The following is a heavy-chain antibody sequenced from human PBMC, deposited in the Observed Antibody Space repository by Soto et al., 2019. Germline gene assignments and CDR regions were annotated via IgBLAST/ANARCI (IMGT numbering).Heavy chain of an antibody. J-gene: IGHJ4*02. CDR1: GFTFTDYS. CDR3: ASCYGDYEFPCEY. V-gene: IGHV3-48*02. Sequence: LSCAGSGFTFTDYSMIWVLQAPGKGLEWISYMSSTSNIAYYVDSVNGRFTTSRDNDKNSLYLQMNSLRDEDTAVYYCASCYGDYEFPCEYWGQGTLVTVSS. D-gene: IGHD4-17*01. CDR2: MSSTSNIA.